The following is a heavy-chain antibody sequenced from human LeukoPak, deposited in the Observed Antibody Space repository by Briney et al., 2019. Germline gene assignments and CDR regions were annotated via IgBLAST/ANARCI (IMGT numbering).Heavy chain of an antibody. D-gene: IGHD3-10*01. V-gene: IGHV3-30-3*01. J-gene: IGHJ4*02. Sequence: GGSLRLSCAASGFTFRNYVIHWVRLAPGKGLEWVAVTSSDLNVKLYADSVKGRFTISRDNSRSTLYLQMNSLRPEDTAIYYCAREGYYGSGSPPSLYFDYWGQGTLVTVSS. CDR3: AREGYYGSGSPPSLYFDY. CDR1: GFTFRNYV. CDR2: TSSDLNVK.